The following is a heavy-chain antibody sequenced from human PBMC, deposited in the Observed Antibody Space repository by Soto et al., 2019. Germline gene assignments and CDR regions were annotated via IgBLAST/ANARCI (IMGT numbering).Heavy chain of an antibody. CDR2: INADKGNT. Sequence: ASVKVSGKASGYKFSTYVIHWVRQAPGQRPEWMGWINADKGNTKYSPRFQGRVTITRDASASTVYMELSSLGSEDTAVYYCTHGMDVWGQGTTVTVSS. CDR3: THGMDV. V-gene: IGHV1-3*01. CDR1: GYKFSTYV. J-gene: IGHJ6*02.